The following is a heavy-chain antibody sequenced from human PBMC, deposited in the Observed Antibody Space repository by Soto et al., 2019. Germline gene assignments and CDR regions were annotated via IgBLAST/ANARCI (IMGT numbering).Heavy chain of an antibody. D-gene: IGHD3-22*01. CDR1: GGTFSSYA. CDR2: IIPIFGTA. V-gene: IGHV1-69*12. J-gene: IGHJ4*02. CDR3: ARATLASYYYDSSGYPPDY. Sequence: QVQLVQSGAEVKKPGSSVKVSCKASGGTFSSYAISWVRQAPGQGLEWMGGIIPIFGTANYAQKFQGRVTITADESTSTAYMELSSLSSEDTAVYYCARATLASYYYDSSGYPPDYWGQGTLVTVSS.